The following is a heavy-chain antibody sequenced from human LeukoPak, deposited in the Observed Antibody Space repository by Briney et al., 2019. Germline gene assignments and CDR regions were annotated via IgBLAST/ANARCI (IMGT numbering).Heavy chain of an antibody. D-gene: IGHD3-22*01. CDR1: GYAFTANG. CDR3: ARGPKAYYFDSSGYVFDY. J-gene: IGHJ4*02. Sequence: RASVKVSCKTSGYAFTANGITWVRQAPGQGLEWMGWIRADNGDTVYAQKFQGRVTMTRNTSISTAYMELSSLRSEDTAVYYCARGPKAYYFDSSGYVFDYWGQGTLVTVSS. CDR2: IRADNGDT. V-gene: IGHV1-8*01.